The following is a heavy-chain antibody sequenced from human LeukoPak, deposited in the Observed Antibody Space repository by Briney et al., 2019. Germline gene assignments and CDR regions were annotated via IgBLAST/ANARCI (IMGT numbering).Heavy chain of an antibody. D-gene: IGHD3-16*01. J-gene: IGHJ4*02. CDR2: ISGSGGT. V-gene: IGHV3-23*01. CDR1: GFTFSTYA. Sequence: SGGSLRLSCAASGFTFSTYAMSWVRQAPGKGLEWISGISGSGGTHYADSVKARFTISRDNSKNTLYLQMYSLRAEDTAVYYCAKGVVGHVVGSWGQGAPVTVSS. CDR3: AKGVVGHVVGS.